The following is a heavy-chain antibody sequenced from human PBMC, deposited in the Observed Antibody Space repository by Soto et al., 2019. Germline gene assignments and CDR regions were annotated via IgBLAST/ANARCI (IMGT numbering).Heavy chain of an antibody. Sequence: KAGGSLRLSCAASGFTFSSYSMNWVRQAPGKGLEWVSSISSGSSYIYYADSVKGRFTISRDNAKNSLYLQMNSLRAEDTAVYYCARGGGGGLFEHWGQGVLVTVSS. J-gene: IGHJ4*02. CDR3: ARGGGGGLFEH. CDR2: ISSGSSYI. D-gene: IGHD2-21*01. CDR1: GFTFSSYS. V-gene: IGHV3-21*01.